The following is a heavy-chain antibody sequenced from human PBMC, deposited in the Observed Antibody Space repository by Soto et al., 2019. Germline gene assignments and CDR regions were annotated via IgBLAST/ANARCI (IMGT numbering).Heavy chain of an antibody. CDR2: IYHSGST. Sequence: SETLSLTCAVSGGSISSGGYSWSWIRQPPGKGLEWIGYIYHSGSTYYNPSLKSRVTISIDRSKNQFSLKLSSVTAADTAVYYRAGSTYGDLDYWGQGTLVTV. CDR1: GGSISSGGYS. D-gene: IGHD4-17*01. J-gene: IGHJ4*02. CDR3: AGSTYGDLDY. V-gene: IGHV4-30-2*01.